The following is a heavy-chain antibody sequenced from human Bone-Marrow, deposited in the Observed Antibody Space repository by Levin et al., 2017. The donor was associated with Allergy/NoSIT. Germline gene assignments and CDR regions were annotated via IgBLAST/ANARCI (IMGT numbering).Heavy chain of an antibody. J-gene: IGHJ4*02. Sequence: SQTLSLTCTVSGGSISNYYWSWIRQSPGKGLEWIAYIYYSGSTNYNPSLKSRVTISIDTSKNQFSLKLTSVTAADTAVYYCARLYCSGGNCYLKGYFDYWGQGTLVTVSS. CDR3: ARLYCSGGNCYLKGYFDY. CDR2: IYYSGST. V-gene: IGHV4-59*08. D-gene: IGHD2-15*01. CDR1: GGSISNYY.